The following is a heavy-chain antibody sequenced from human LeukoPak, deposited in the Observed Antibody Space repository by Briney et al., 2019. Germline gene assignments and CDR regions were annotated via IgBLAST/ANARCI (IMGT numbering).Heavy chain of an antibody. CDR1: GYTFTSYD. J-gene: IGHJ6*02. CDR3: ATHYYDSSGYYYYGMDV. V-gene: IGHV1-8*01. CDR2: MNPNSGNT. D-gene: IGHD3-22*01. Sequence: ASVKVSCKASGYTFTSYDINWVRQATGQGREWMGWMNPNSGNTGYAQKFQGRVTITADESTSTAYMELSSLRSEDTAVYYCATHYYDSSGYYYYGMDVWGQGTTVTVSS.